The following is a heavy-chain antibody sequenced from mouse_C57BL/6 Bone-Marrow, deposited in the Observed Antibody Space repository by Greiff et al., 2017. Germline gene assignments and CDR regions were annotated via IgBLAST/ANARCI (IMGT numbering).Heavy chain of an antibody. D-gene: IGHD1-1*01. CDR1: GYTFTDYY. CDR2: INPNNGGT. J-gene: IGHJ3*01. V-gene: IGHV1-26*01. CDR3: ARSDYYGSSPVAY. Sequence: VQLQQSGPELVKPGASVKISCKASGYTFTDYYMNWVKQSHGKSLEWIGDINPNNGGTSYNQKFKGKATLTVDKSSSTAYMELRSLTSEDSAVYYCARSDYYGSSPVAYWGQGTLVTVSA.